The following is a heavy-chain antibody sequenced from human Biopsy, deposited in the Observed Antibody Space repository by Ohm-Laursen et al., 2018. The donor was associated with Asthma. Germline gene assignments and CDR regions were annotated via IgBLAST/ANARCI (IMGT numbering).Heavy chain of an antibody. CDR3: ARHWDWGSFFDY. V-gene: IGHV4-39*01. D-gene: IGHD7-27*01. CDR1: GGSMSSSSYY. J-gene: IGHJ4*02. Sequence: GTLSLTCTVSGGSMSSSSYYWGWIRQPPGKGLEWMGSISYTGSAYHNPSLKSRVTISVDTSKNHFSLRLSSVTAVDTAVYYCARHWDWGSFFDYWGQGTPVTVSS. CDR2: ISYTGSA.